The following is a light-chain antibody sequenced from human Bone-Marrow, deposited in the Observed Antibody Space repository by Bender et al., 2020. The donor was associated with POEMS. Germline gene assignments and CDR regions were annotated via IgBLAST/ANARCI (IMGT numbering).Light chain of an antibody. J-gene: IGLJ3*02. V-gene: IGLV1-40*01. Sequence: QSVLTQPPSVSGAPGQRVTISCTGSSSNIGAEYDVHWYQQFPGTAPKLLIYANNNRASGVPDRFSASNSGTSASLAITGVRDEDEADYYCRSSDTSVNGYLVFGGGTKLTVL. CDR2: ANN. CDR3: RSSDTSVNGYLV. CDR1: SSNIGAEYD.